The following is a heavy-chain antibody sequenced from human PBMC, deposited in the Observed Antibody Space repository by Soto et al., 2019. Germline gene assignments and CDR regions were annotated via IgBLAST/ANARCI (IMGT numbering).Heavy chain of an antibody. CDR2: IYDSGRT. D-gene: IGHD7-27*01. J-gene: IGHJ4*02. CDR3: ARLTTIITGAFDD. Sequence: QVQLQESGPGLVQPSQTLSLTCTVSGASIGSGSYYWSWIRQYPGEGLVWIGHIYDSGRTYYNPSLESRVSISIDRSKNEFSLTLTSVTAADTAVYYCARLTTIITGAFDDWGLGTVVTVSS. V-gene: IGHV4-31*03. CDR1: GASIGSGSYY.